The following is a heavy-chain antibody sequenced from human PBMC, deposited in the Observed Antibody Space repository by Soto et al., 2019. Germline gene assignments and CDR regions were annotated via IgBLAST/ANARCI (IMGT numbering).Heavy chain of an antibody. CDR3: ARSLSP. Sequence: PSETLCLTCTVAGGSISSGGYYWNWIRQPPGKGLEWIGYIYYSGSTNYNPSLKSRVTISVDTSKNQFSLKLSSVTAADTAVYSCARSLSPWGPGTLVTVSS. J-gene: IGHJ5*02. V-gene: IGHV4-61*08. CDR2: IYYSGST. CDR1: GGSISSGGYY.